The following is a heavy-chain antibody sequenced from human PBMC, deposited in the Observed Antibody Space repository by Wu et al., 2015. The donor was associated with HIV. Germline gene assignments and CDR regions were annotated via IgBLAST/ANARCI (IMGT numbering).Heavy chain of an antibody. CDR1: GYIFTNYG. D-gene: IGHD3-22*01. Sequence: QVQLVQSGPEVKKPGASVKVSCKASGYIFTNYGISWVRQAPGQGLEWMGWTSAYNGNTNYAQKLQGRVTMTTYTSTNTAYMELRSLRSDDTAVYYCARRPLPSLYYDTSAYLLDYWGQGTLVTVSS. V-gene: IGHV1-18*01. CDR3: ARRPLPSLYYDTSAYLLDY. J-gene: IGHJ4*02. CDR2: TSAYNGNT.